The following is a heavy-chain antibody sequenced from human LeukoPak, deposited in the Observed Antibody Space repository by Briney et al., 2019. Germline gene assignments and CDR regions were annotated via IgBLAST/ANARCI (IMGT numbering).Heavy chain of an antibody. D-gene: IGHD3-22*01. V-gene: IGHV1-58*02. CDR2: IVVGSGNT. CDR1: GFTFTTSA. J-gene: IGHJ4*02. Sequence: GTSVKVSCKASGFTFTTSAMQWVRQARGQRLEWIGWIVVGSGNTNYAQKFQERVTITRDMSTSTAYIELSSMRSEDTAVYYCAAVMESYYDSSGYYSSFDYWGQGTLVTVSS. CDR3: AAVMESYYDSSGYYSSFDY.